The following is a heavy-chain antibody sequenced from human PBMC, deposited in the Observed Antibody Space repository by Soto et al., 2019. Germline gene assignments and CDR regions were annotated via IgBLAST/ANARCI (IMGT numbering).Heavy chain of an antibody. CDR2: ISTYNGNT. J-gene: IGHJ4*02. D-gene: IGHD2-2*01. CDR3: ATLLDHIAVVPIAKGTYSDY. V-gene: IGHV1-18*04. Sequence: GASVKVSCKASGYTFTSYGISWVRQAPGQGLEWMGRISTYNGNTNYAQNLQGRVTMTTDTSTSTAYMELRSLTSDDTAVYYCATLLDHIAVVPIAKGTYSDYWGQGTPVTVSS. CDR1: GYTFTSYG.